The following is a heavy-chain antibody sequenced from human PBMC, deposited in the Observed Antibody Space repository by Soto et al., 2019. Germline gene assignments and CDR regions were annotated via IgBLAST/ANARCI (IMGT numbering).Heavy chain of an antibody. D-gene: IGHD6-19*01. J-gene: IGHJ1*01. V-gene: IGHV3-23*01. Sequence: WGALRLSCATSGFPFSSYALGWVRQAPGEALEWVSGISGSGDSTYYADSVKGRFTISSDNSKNTLYLQMNSLRAEDTAVYYCAKGVPGIAVAGTGYFQHWGQGTLVTVSS. CDR2: ISGSGDST. CDR1: GFPFSSYA. CDR3: AKGVPGIAVAGTGYFQH.